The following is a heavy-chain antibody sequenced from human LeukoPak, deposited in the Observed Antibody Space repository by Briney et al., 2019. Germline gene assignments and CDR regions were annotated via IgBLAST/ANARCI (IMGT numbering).Heavy chain of an antibody. CDR1: GGTFSSYA. Sequence: SVKVSCKASGGTFSSYAISWVRQAPGQGLEWMGRIIPILGIANYAQKFQGRVTITADKSTSTAYMELSSLRSEDTAVYYCARDPLPPDPDYYGSGSPDYWGQGTLVTVSS. D-gene: IGHD3-10*01. V-gene: IGHV1-69*04. CDR2: IIPILGIA. CDR3: ARDPLPPDPDYYGSGSPDY. J-gene: IGHJ4*02.